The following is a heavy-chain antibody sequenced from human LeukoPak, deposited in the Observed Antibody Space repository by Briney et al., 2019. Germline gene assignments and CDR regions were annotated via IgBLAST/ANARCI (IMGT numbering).Heavy chain of an antibody. V-gene: IGHV4-59*01. J-gene: IGHJ4*02. CDR1: GGSISSYY. CDR2: IYYSGST. CDR3: AKYLEDYDSSGYYFGY. Sequence: PSETLSLTCTVSGGSISSYYWSWIRQPPGKGLEWIGYIYYSGSTNYNPSLKSRVTISVDTSKNQFSLKLSSVTAADTAVYYCAKYLEDYDSSGYYFGYWGQGTLVTVSS. D-gene: IGHD3-22*01.